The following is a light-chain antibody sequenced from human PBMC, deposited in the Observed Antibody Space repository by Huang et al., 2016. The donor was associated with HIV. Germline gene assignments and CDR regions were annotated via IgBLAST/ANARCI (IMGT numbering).Light chain of an antibody. Sequence: EIVMTQSPATLSVSPGERATLSCRASQSVSSNLAWYQQKPGPAPRLLIYGASTRATGIPARFSGSGSGTKFTLTISSLQSEDFALYYCQQYDNWPPEYTFGQGTKLEIK. V-gene: IGKV3-15*01. CDR3: QQYDNWPPEYT. CDR2: GAS. CDR1: QSVSSN. J-gene: IGKJ2*01.